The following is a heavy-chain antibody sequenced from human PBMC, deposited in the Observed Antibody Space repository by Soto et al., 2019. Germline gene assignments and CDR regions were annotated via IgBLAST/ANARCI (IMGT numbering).Heavy chain of an antibody. CDR3: ARHEGWTGPDQ. D-gene: IGHD2-8*02. CDR1: GASIGSGGW. CDR2: IFHDGNT. Sequence: PSETLSLTCAVSGASIGSGGWWSWVRQPPGKGLEWIAEIFHDGNTNYSPSLKSRVTISVDKSQNQFSLNVYSVTAADTAVYYCARHEGWTGPDQWGQGTPVTAPQ. V-gene: IGHV4-4*02. J-gene: IGHJ5*02.